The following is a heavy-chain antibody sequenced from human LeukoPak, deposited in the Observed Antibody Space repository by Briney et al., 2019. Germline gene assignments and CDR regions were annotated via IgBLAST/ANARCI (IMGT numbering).Heavy chain of an antibody. CDR1: GFTFSGSA. V-gene: IGHV3-73*01. J-gene: IGHJ4*02. CDR3: TRRVEGKGSYGTDY. CDR2: IRSKANSYAT. Sequence: GGSLRLSCAASGFTFSGSAMHSVRQASGKGLEWVGRIRSKANSYATAYAASVKGRFTISRDDSKNTAYLQMNSLKTEDTAVYYCTRRVEGKGSYGTDYWGQGTLVTVSS. D-gene: IGHD1-26*01.